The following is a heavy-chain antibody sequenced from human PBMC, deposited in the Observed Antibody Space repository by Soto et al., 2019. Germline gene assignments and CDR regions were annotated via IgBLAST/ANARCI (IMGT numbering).Heavy chain of an antibody. CDR2: ISGSGGST. CDR3: AKDSVLPGIAAAGNDAFDI. V-gene: IGHV3-23*01. CDR1: GFTFSSYA. J-gene: IGHJ3*02. Sequence: GGSLRLSCAASGFTFSSYAMSWVRQAPGKGLEWVSAISGSGGSTYYADSVKGRFTISRDNSKNTLYLQMNSLRAEDTAVYYCAKDSVLPGIAAAGNDAFDIWGQGTMVTVSS. D-gene: IGHD6-13*01.